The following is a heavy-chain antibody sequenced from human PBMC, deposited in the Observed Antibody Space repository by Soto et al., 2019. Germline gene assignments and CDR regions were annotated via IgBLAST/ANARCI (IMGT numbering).Heavy chain of an antibody. CDR2: ISAYNGNT. J-gene: IGHJ4*02. V-gene: IGHV1-18*04. Sequence: QVQLVQSGAEVKKPGASVKVSCKASGYTFTSYGISWVRQAPGQGLEWMGWISAYNGNTNYAQKLQGRVTMTTDTATSKAYMELRSMRSDDTAVYYCAREQDTYYYGSGSYPYYFDYWGQGTLVTVSS. CDR1: GYTFTSYG. D-gene: IGHD3-10*01. CDR3: AREQDTYYYGSGSYPYYFDY.